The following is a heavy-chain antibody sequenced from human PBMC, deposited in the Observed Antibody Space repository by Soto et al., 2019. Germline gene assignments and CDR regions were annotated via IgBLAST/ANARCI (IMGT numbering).Heavy chain of an antibody. D-gene: IGHD1-1*01. CDR2: IWYDGSNK. V-gene: IGHV3-33*01. CDR1: GFTFSGYG. CDR3: ARDGNNVYDD. J-gene: IGHJ4*02. Sequence: GGSLRLSCAASGFTFSGYGMHWVRQAPGKGLEWVATIWYDGSNKEYADSVKGRFTISRDSNKKTLFLQMNSLRAEDTAVYYCARDGNNVYDDWGQGIPVTVSS.